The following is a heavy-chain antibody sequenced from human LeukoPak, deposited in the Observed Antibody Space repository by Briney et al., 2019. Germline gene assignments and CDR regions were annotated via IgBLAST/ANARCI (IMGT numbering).Heavy chain of an antibody. CDR1: EFSVGSNY. CDR3: ARDPYGSGSLYYFDY. D-gene: IGHD3-10*01. CDR2: IYSGGST. V-gene: IGHV3-66*01. Sequence: GGSLRLSCAASEFSVGSNYMTWVRQAPGKGLEWVSLIYSGGSTYYADSVKGRFTISRDNSKNTLYLQMNSLRAEDTAVYYCARDPYGSGSLYYFDYWGQGTLVTVSS. J-gene: IGHJ4*02.